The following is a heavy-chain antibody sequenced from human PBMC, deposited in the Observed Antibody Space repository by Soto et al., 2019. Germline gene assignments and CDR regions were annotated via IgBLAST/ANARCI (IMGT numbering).Heavy chain of an antibody. Sequence: GGSLRLSCAASGFTFSSYAMSWVRQAPEKGLEWVSAISGSGGSTYYADSVKGRFTISRDNSKNTLYLQMNSLRDEDTAVYYCARSTGYYYYGMDVWGQGTTVTVSS. CDR3: ARSTGYYYYGMDV. V-gene: IGHV3-23*01. CDR2: ISGSGGST. J-gene: IGHJ6*02. D-gene: IGHD3-10*01. CDR1: GFTFSSYA.